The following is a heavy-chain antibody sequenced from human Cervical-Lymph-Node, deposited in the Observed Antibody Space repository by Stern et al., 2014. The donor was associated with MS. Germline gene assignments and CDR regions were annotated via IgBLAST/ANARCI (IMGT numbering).Heavy chain of an antibody. CDR2: IYWGNDK. D-gene: IGHD2-15*01. J-gene: IGHJ5*01. CDR1: GFSLSTPGVG. V-gene: IGHV2-5*02. Sequence: QITLKESGPTLVKPTQTLTLTCTVSGFSLSTPGVGVGWIRQPPGKALEWLALIYWGNDKLYSPSLKNRLTIIKDTSKNQVILTMTNVDPVDTATYYCAHSRVKYCRGGTCYSSLFDFWGQGTLITVSS. CDR3: AHSRVKYCRGGTCYSSLFDF.